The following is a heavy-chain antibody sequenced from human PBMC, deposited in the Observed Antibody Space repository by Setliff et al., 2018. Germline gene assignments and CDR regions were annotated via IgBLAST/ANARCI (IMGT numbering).Heavy chain of an antibody. CDR1: GGSVSNSGFF. D-gene: IGHD2-15*01. CDR2: IYDSGSS. CDR3: GRGFSRIEGWGNWFDP. V-gene: IGHV4-39*01. Sequence: SETLSLTCTVSGGSVSNSGFFWGWLRQAPGKGLEWIGNIYDSGSSNYNASLESRLIITRDTSKNQISLKLTSVTAADTAVYYCGRGFSRIEGWGNWFDPWGQGILVTGSS. J-gene: IGHJ5*02.